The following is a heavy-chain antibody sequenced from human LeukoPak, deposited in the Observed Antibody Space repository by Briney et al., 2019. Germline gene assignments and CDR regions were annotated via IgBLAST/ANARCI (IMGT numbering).Heavy chain of an antibody. V-gene: IGHV4-59*12. CDR1: GGSISSYY. D-gene: IGHD3-22*01. CDR3: ARVDYYDSSGYYYEAPHFDY. Sequence: PSETLSLTCTVSGGSISSYYWSWIRQPPGKGLEWIGYIYYSGSTNYNPSLKSRVTISVDTSKNQFSLKLSSVTAADTAVYYCARVDYYDSSGYYYEAPHFDYWGQGTLVTVSS. CDR2: IYYSGST. J-gene: IGHJ4*02.